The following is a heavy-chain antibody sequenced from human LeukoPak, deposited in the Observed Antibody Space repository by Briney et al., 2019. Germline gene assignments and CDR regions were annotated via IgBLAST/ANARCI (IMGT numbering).Heavy chain of an antibody. D-gene: IGHD6-19*01. CDR2: RSKWYN. CDR3: AREVVAGTRLRWFDP. Sequence: RSKWYNDYAVSVKSRITINPDTSKNQFSLQLNSVTPEDTAVYYCAREVVAGTRLRWFDPWGQGTLVTVSS. V-gene: IGHV6-1*01. J-gene: IGHJ5*02.